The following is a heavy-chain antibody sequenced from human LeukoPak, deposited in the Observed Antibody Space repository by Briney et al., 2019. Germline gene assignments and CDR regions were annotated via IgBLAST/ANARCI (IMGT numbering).Heavy chain of an antibody. J-gene: IGHJ4*02. CDR1: GFTFRSYG. D-gene: IGHD2-15*01. CDR3: ARGGCSGGSCYYLLFDY. V-gene: IGHV3-30*03. CDR2: ISYDGSNK. Sequence: GGSLRLSCTASGFTFRSYGMSWVRQAPGKGLEWVAVISYDGSNKYYADSVKGRFTISRDNSKNTLYLQMNSLRAEDTAVYYCARGGCSGGSCYYLLFDYWGQGTLVTVSS.